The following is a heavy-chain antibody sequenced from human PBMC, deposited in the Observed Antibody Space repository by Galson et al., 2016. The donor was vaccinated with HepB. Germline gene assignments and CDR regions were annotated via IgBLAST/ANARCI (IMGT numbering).Heavy chain of an antibody. CDR3: ARGLGAGSSRRFDP. CDR2: GNAGNGNT. J-gene: IGHJ5*02. Sequence: SVKVSCKASGYTFTYYTIHWLRQAPGQRLEWMGWGNAGNGNTMYSQKFQGRVTITRDTSATTAYLELSSLTSEDTAVYYCARGLGAGSSRRFDPWGQGTRVTVSS. D-gene: IGHD6-13*01. CDR1: GYTFTYYT. V-gene: IGHV1-3*01.